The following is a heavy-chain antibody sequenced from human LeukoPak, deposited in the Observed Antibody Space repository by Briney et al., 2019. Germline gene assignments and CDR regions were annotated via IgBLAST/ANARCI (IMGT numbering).Heavy chain of an antibody. Sequence: GASVKVSCKTSGYTFSDYYIHWVRQAPGQGLDWMGWINPSHGGTYYAQKFQGRVTVTRDTSISTAYMELNRLRSDDTAVYFCAREGPDFYYYMDVWGKGTTITVSS. CDR1: GYTFSDYY. V-gene: IGHV1-2*02. CDR3: AREGPDFYYYMDV. J-gene: IGHJ6*03. CDR2: INPSHGGT. D-gene: IGHD2-21*02.